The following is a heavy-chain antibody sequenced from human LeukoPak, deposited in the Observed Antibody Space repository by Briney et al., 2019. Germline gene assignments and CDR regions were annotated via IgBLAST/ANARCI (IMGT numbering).Heavy chain of an antibody. V-gene: IGHV3-23*01. CDR1: GFTFSSYA. D-gene: IGHD3-22*01. J-gene: IGHJ4*02. CDR3: AKGSKSYSHDFTAFDY. CDR2: ISGSGGST. Sequence: PGGSLRLSCAASGFTFSSYAMSWVRQAPGKGLEWVSAISGSGGSTYYADSVKGRFTVSRDNIKSTLYLQMNSLTADDTALYYCAKGSKSYSHDFTAFDYWGQGSLVTVSS.